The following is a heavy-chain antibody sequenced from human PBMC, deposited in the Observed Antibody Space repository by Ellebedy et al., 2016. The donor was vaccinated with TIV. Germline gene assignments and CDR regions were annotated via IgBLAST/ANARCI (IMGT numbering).Heavy chain of an antibody. CDR3: ARRNYYDTYYFDY. Sequence: PGGSLRLSCKGSGYSFNSYWIAWVRQMPGKGLEWMGIIYPGDSDTRYSPSFQGQVTISADKSISTAYLQWSSLKASDTAMYYCARRNYYDTYYFDYWGQGTLVTVSS. V-gene: IGHV5-51*01. D-gene: IGHD3-22*01. J-gene: IGHJ4*02. CDR2: IYPGDSDT. CDR1: GYSFNSYW.